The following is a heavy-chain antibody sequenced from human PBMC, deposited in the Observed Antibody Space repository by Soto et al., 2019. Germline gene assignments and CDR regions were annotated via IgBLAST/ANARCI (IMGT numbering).Heavy chain of an antibody. CDR1: GFTFDDYA. CDR3: AKDAYSSRWHYFDY. CDR2: ISWNSGSI. Sequence: GGSLRLSCAASGFTFDDYAMYWVRQAPGKGLEWVSGISWNSGSIGYADSVKGRFTISRDNAKNSLYLQMNSLRAEDTALYYCAKDAYSSRWHYFDYWGQGTLVTVSS. D-gene: IGHD6-19*01. J-gene: IGHJ4*02. V-gene: IGHV3-9*01.